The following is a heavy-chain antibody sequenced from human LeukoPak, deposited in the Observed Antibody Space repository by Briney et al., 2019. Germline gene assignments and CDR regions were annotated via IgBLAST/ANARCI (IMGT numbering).Heavy chain of an antibody. CDR3: ARDQYYYGSGSSSTPFGY. CDR2: IYHSGST. D-gene: IGHD3-10*01. Sequence: SETLSLTCTVSGYSISSGYYWGWIRQPPGKGLEWIGSIYHSGSTYYNPSLKSRVTISVDTSKNQFSLKLSSVTAADTAVYYCARDQYYYGSGSSSTPFGYWGQGTLVTVSS. V-gene: IGHV4-38-2*02. CDR1: GYSISSGYY. J-gene: IGHJ4*02.